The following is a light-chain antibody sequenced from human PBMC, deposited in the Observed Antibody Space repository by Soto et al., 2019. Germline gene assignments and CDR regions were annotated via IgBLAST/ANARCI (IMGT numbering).Light chain of an antibody. CDR2: EVN. J-gene: IGLJ3*02. CDR3: CSYVGSSILM. Sequence: QSALTQPASVSGSPGQSITISCTGTSSDVGSYNLVSWYQQLPGKAPKLIIYEVNERPSGISDRFSGSKSGNTASLTISGLQGEDEADYYCCSYVGSSILMFGGGTTDRP. CDR1: SSDVGSYNL. V-gene: IGLV2-23*02.